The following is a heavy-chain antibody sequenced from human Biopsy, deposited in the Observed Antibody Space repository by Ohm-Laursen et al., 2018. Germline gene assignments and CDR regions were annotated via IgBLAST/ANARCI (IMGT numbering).Heavy chain of an antibody. CDR2: IRSAGGST. CDR3: VNDVRTSMGDKYHMDV. CDR1: GFTFSSIA. V-gene: IGHV3-23*01. D-gene: IGHD2-2*01. Sequence: SLRLSCTATGFTFSSIAMTWVRQGQGKRLEWVSTIRSAGGSTFYAESVKGRLIISRDNSENNLSLQMNSLRAEDTAVYFCVNDVRTSMGDKYHMDVWGQGTTVTVSS. J-gene: IGHJ6*02.